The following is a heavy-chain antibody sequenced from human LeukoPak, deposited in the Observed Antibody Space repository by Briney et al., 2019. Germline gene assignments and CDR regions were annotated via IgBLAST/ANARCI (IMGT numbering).Heavy chain of an antibody. Sequence: GGSLRLSCTVSGFTVSSNSMSWVRQAPGKGLEWVSFIYSDNTHYSDSVKGRFTISRDNSKSTLSLQMNSLRAEDTAIYYCATYRQVLLPFESWGQGTLVTVSS. CDR1: GFTVSSNS. D-gene: IGHD2-8*02. J-gene: IGHJ4*02. CDR2: IYSDNT. CDR3: ATYRQVLLPFES. V-gene: IGHV3-53*01.